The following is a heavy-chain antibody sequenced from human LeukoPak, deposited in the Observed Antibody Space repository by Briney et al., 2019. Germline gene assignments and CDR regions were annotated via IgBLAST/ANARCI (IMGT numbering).Heavy chain of an antibody. D-gene: IGHD1-1*01. CDR2: ISASSSTM. CDR1: GFTFSSFS. V-gene: IGHV3-48*02. CDR3: ARDAGTGYFDY. J-gene: IGHJ4*02. Sequence: PGGSLRLSCVASGFTFSSFSMSWVRQAPGKGLEWISYISASSSTMYYADSVKGRFTISRDNAKNSLSLQINSLRDEDTAVFYCARDAGTGYFDYWGQGTLVTVSS.